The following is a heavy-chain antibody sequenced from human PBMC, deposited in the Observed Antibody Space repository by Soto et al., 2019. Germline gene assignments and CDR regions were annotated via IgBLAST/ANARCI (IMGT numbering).Heavy chain of an antibody. CDR1: GFTFSSYA. D-gene: IGHD6-19*01. Sequence: PGESLRLSCAASGFTFSSYAMSWVRQAPGKGLEWVSAISGSGGSTYYADSVKGRFTISRDNSKNTLYLQMNSLRAEDTAVYYCAKDPPIAVASNDAFDIWGQGTMVTVSS. V-gene: IGHV3-23*01. CDR3: AKDPPIAVASNDAFDI. CDR2: ISGSGGST. J-gene: IGHJ3*02.